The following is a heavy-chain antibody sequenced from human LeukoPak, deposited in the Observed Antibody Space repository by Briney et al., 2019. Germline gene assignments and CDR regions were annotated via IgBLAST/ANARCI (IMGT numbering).Heavy chain of an antibody. CDR3: ARLDASLAPYSGSFPDC. CDR1: GGSIFNSDYF. Sequence: SETLSLTCTVSGGSIFNSDYFWGWIRQPPGKGLEWIGNVDYSGRTHYNPSLMGRGTVSADNAKNEFSLKLRSVTAADTAVYYCARLDASLAPYSGSFPDCWGQGMLVTVSS. CDR2: VDYSGRT. J-gene: IGHJ4*02. V-gene: IGHV4-39*01. D-gene: IGHD3-10*01.